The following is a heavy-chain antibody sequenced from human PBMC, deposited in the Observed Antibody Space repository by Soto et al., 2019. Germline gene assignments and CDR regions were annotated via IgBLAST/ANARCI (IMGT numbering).Heavy chain of an antibody. Sequence: GESLNISRKASGYSFTSYSIGWVRHTPGNGLEWMGIIYPGDSDTRYSPSFQGPVTISADKSISTAYLQWSSLKASYTGMYYCVKRGRGIGGYYYGMNVWGQGTTVTVSS. CDR1: GYSFTSYS. D-gene: IGHD3-16*01. CDR2: IYPGDSDT. V-gene: IGHV5-51*01. J-gene: IGHJ6*02. CDR3: VKRGRGIGGYYYGMNV.